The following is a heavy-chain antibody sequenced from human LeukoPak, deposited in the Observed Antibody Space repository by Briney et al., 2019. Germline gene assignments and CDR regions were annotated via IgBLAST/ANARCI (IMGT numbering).Heavy chain of an antibody. V-gene: IGHV3-53*01. CDR3: ARSRDGYNDY. J-gene: IGHJ4*02. D-gene: IGHD5-24*01. CDR2: IYSGGST. CDR1: GFTVSSNY. Sequence: GGSLRLSCADAGFTVSSNYMGWVRQAPGKGLEWVSVIYSGGSTYYADSVKGRFTISRDNSKNTLYLQMNSLRAEDTAVYYCARSRDGYNDYWGQGTLVTVSS.